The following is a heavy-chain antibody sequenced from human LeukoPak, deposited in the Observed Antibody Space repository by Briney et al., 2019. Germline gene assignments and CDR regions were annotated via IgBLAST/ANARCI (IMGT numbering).Heavy chain of an antibody. J-gene: IGHJ4*02. Sequence: GESLKISCKSSGYSFTSYWISWVRQMPGKGLEWMGIIYPGDSDTRYSPSFQGQVTISADKSISTAYLQWSSLKASDTAMYYCARPNREYSSSYYFDYWGQGTLVTVSS. CDR3: ARPNREYSSSYYFDY. CDR1: GYSFTSYW. V-gene: IGHV5-51*01. CDR2: IYPGDSDT. D-gene: IGHD6-6*01.